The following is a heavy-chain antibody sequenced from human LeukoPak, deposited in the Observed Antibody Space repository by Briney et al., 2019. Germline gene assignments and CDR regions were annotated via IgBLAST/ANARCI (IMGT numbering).Heavy chain of an antibody. Sequence: PGGSLRLSCAASGFTFSSYSMNWVRPAPGKGLEWVSSISSSSSYIYYADSVKGRFTISRDNAKNSLYLQMNSLRAEDTAVYYCARVVPAAIYPPVWGQGTTVTVSS. J-gene: IGHJ6*02. D-gene: IGHD2-2*01. CDR3: ARVVPAAIYPPV. CDR1: GFTFSSYS. V-gene: IGHV3-21*01. CDR2: ISSSSSYI.